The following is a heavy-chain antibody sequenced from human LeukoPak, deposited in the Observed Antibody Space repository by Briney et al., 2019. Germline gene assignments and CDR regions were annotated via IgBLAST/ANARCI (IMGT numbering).Heavy chain of an antibody. V-gene: IGHV3-30-3*01. CDR2: ISYDGSNK. CDR3: ARDLRAYYYDSSGYYAPLDY. D-gene: IGHD3-22*01. J-gene: IGHJ4*02. Sequence: PGRSLRLSCAASGFTFSSYAMHWVRQAPGKGLEWVAVISYDGSNKYYADSVKGRFTISRDYSKNTLYLQMNSLRAEDTAVYYCARDLRAYYYDSSGYYAPLDYWGQGTLVTVSS. CDR1: GFTFSSYA.